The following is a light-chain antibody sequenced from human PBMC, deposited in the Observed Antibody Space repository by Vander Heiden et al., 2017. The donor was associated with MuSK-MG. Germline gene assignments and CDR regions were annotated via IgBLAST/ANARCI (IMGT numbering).Light chain of an antibody. CDR2: AAS. J-gene: IGKJ1*01. V-gene: IGKV1-39*01. CDR3: QQSDSTPWT. CDR1: QSITSF. Sequence: IQMTQSPSYLSASVGDRVTITCRASQSITSFLNWYHQKPGKAPRLLIYAASSLQSGVPSRFSGRGSGTDFTLTISMLQPEDFAIYYCQQSDSTPWTFGQGTKVEIK.